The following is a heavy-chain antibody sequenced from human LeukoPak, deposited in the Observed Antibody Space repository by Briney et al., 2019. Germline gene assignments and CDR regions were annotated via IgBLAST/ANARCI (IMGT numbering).Heavy chain of an antibody. CDR1: GFTFSSYW. CDR3: ARDPTRYCSGGSCFSGGIDY. D-gene: IGHD2-15*01. CDR2: IKQDGREK. Sequence: GGSLRLSCAASGFTFSSYWMSWVRQAPGKGREWVANIKQDGREKYYVDSVKGRFTISRDNAKNSLYLQMNSLRAEDTAVYYCARDPTRYCSGGSCFSGGIDYWGQGTLVTVSS. V-gene: IGHV3-7*01. J-gene: IGHJ4*02.